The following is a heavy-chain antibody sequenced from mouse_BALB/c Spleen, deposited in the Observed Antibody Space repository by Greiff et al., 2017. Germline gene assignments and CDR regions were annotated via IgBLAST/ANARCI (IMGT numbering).Heavy chain of an antibody. CDR3: AKNSYGNCFMDY. CDR1: GFSLTSYG. D-gene: IGHD2-10*02. J-gene: IGHJ4*01. Sequence: VQLQESGPSLVQPSQSLSITCTVSGFSLTSYGVHWVRQSPGKGLEWLGVIWRGGSTDYNAAFMSRLSITKDNSKSHVFFKMNSLQADDTAIYYCAKNSYGNCFMDYWGQGTSVTVSS. CDR2: IWRGGST. V-gene: IGHV2-5-1*01.